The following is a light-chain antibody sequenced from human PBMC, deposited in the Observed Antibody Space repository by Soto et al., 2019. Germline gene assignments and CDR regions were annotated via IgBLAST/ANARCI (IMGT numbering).Light chain of an antibody. J-gene: IGLJ1*01. CDR3: CSYAGSSGYV. CDR2: EVS. Sequence: QSALTQPASVSGFPGQSITITCTGTSSDVGSYNLVSWYQQHPGKAPKLMIYEVSKRPSGVSNRFSGSKSGNTASLAISGLQAEDEADYYCCSYAGSSGYVFGTGTKVTVL. CDR1: SSDVGSYNL. V-gene: IGLV2-23*02.